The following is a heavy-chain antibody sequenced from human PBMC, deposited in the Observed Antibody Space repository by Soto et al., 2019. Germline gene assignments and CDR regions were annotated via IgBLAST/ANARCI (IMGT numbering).Heavy chain of an antibody. J-gene: IGHJ5*02. CDR2: IYKGGSI. Sequence: SETLSLTCTLSGGAISSYYWSWIRQPPGKGLEWIGYIYKGGSINYNPSLKSRVTISVDTSNNQFSLKLSSVTAADTAVYYCARAYYDRSGYAVDPWGQGTLVTVSS. D-gene: IGHD3-22*01. CDR3: ARAYYDRSGYAVDP. CDR1: GGAISSYY. V-gene: IGHV4-4*09.